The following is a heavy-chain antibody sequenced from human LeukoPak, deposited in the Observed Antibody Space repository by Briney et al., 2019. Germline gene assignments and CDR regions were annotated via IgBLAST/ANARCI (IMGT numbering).Heavy chain of an antibody. CDR1: GFTFSSYS. CDR3: ARGVRDLDWLFDY. Sequence: PGGSLRLSCAASGFTFSSYSMNWVRQAPGKGLEWVSSISSSSSYIYYADSVKGRFTISRDNAKNSLYLQMNSLRAEDTAVYYCARGVRDLDWLFDYWGQGTLVTVSS. CDR2: ISSSSSYI. D-gene: IGHD3-9*01. V-gene: IGHV3-21*01. J-gene: IGHJ4*02.